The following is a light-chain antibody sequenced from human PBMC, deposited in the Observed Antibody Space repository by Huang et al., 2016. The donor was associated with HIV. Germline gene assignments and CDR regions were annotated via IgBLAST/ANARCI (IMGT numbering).Light chain of an antibody. V-gene: IGKV3-15*01. CDR3: QQYNNWPYT. Sequence: EIVMTQSPVTLSVSPGERATLSCRASRSVSSKLACYQQKPGQAPRLRIYGASSRATGIPARFSGSGSGTEFTLTISSLQSEDFAVYHCQQYNNWPYTFGQGTKLEIK. CDR2: GAS. CDR1: RSVSSK. J-gene: IGKJ2*01.